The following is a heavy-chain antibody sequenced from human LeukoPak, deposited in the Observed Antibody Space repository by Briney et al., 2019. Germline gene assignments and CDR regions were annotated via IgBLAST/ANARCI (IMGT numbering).Heavy chain of an antibody. CDR2: IIPILGIA. CDR1: GGTFSSYA. J-gene: IGHJ4*02. D-gene: IGHD1-1*01. CDR3: ARESRGTTGTQAIDY. Sequence: SVKVSCKASGGTFSSYAISWVRQAPGQGLEWKGRIIPILGIANYAQKFQGRVTITADKSTSTAYMELSSLRSEDTAVYYCARESRGTTGTQAIDYWGQGTLVTISS. V-gene: IGHV1-69*04.